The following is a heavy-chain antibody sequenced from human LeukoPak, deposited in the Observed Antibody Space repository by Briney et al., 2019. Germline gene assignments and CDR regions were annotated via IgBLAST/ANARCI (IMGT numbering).Heavy chain of an antibody. Sequence: GGSLRLSCAASGFSFSTYGMHWVRQAPGKGLEWVAVISDDGNKIYYADSVKSRFTISRDKSKNSLHLQMDSLRTEDTAVYYCAKDSRRWSFDYWGQGTLVTVSS. CDR3: AKDSRRWSFDY. CDR2: ISDDGNKI. J-gene: IGHJ4*02. CDR1: GFSFSTYG. D-gene: IGHD6-13*01. V-gene: IGHV3-33*03.